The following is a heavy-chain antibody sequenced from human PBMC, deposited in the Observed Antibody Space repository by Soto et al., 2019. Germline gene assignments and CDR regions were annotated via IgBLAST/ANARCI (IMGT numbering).Heavy chain of an antibody. D-gene: IGHD5-12*01. V-gene: IGHV2-5*02. J-gene: IGHJ4*02. CDR3: AHIDPEIVTVGGHGGFDY. CDR1: GFSLTSGVG. CDR2: NYWDDDK. Sequence: QITLKESGPPLVRPPQTLTLTCTFPGFSLTSGVGVGWIRQPPGKALEWLALNYWDDDKRYSPSLKNRLTITKDTSKNQVVLNMTNVGPVDTATYFCAHIDPEIVTVGGHGGFDYWGQGTLVTVSS.